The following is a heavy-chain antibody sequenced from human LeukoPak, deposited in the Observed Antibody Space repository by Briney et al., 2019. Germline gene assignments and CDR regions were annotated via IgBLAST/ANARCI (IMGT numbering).Heavy chain of an antibody. V-gene: IGHV4-39*01. CDR1: GSSISSYY. Sequence: PSETLSLTCTVSGSSISSYYWSWIRQPPGRGLEWIGSLYNSGSTNYNPSLRSRVTISVDTSKNQVSLKLSSVTAADTAVYYRARRYPGSSYSYDYWGQGTLVIVSS. D-gene: IGHD3-10*01. J-gene: IGHJ4*02. CDR3: ARRYPGSSYSYDY. CDR2: LYNSGST.